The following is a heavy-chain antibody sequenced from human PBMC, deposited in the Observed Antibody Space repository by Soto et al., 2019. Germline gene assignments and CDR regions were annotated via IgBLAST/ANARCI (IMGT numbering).Heavy chain of an antibody. J-gene: IGHJ3*02. CDR2: IWYDGITE. CDR3: ARDLGRPWKSPNDAFKI. Sequence: QVQLVESGGGVVQPGRSLRLSCAASGFAFSSCGMHWVRQAPGKGLEWVAVIWYDGITEYYGDSVRGRFTISRDTSMNTLYLQMNNLRAEDTAVYYCARDLGRPWKSPNDAFKIWGQGTVVTVSS. D-gene: IGHD7-27*01. V-gene: IGHV3-33*01. CDR1: GFAFSSCG.